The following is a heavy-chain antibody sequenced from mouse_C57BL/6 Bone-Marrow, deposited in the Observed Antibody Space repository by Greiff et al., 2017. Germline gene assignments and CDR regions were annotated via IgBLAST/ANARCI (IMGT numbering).Heavy chain of an antibody. CDR1: GYTFTDYY. CDR3: ARFPYYYGSSYDD. V-gene: IGHV1-19*01. D-gene: IGHD1-1*01. CDR2: INPYNGGT. J-gene: IGHJ2*01. Sequence: VQLQQSGPVLVKPGASVKMSCKASGYTFTDYYMNWVKQSHGKSLEWIGVINPYNGGTSYNQKFKGKATLTVDKSSSTAYMELNSLTSEDSAVYYCARFPYYYGSSYDDWGKGTTLTVSS.